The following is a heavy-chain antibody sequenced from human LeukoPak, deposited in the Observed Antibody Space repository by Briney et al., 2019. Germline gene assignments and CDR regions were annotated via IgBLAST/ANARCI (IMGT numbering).Heavy chain of an antibody. CDR3: ASPRSPPYSSSWSEFDY. CDR1: GGSISSYY. V-gene: IGHV4-59*01. D-gene: IGHD6-13*01. Sequence: SETLSLTCTVSGGSISSYYWSWIRQPPGKGLEWIGYIYYSGSTNYNPSLKSRVTISVDTSKNQFSLKLSSVTAADTAVYYCASPRSPPYSSSWSEFDYWGQGTLVTVSS. CDR2: IYYSGST. J-gene: IGHJ4*02.